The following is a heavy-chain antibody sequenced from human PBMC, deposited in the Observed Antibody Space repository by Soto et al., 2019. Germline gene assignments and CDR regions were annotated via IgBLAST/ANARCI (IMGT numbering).Heavy chain of an antibody. D-gene: IGHD2-8*01. J-gene: IGHJ6*02. CDR1: GYSFTDYH. Sequence: SVKVSGKASGYSFTDYHIHWVRQAPGQGLEWLGRINPKSGGTSTAQKFQGWVTMTTDTSISTASMELTRLTSDDTAIYYCARGDSTDCSNGVCSFFYNHDMDVWG. CDR2: INPKSGGT. CDR3: ARGDSTDCSNGVCSFFYNHDMDV. V-gene: IGHV1-2*04.